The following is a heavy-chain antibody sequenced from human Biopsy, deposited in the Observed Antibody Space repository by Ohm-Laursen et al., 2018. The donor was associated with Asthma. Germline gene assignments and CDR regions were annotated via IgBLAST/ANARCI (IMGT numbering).Heavy chain of an antibody. CDR1: GGTFGNYA. D-gene: IGHD5-12*01. J-gene: IGHJ6*02. V-gene: IGHV1-69*06. Sequence: SSVKVSCKASGGTFGNYAISWVRQAPGLGLEWMGGISPVFGSTNIAQKFQGRVTISADIFTKTAYLEVSSLRSDDTAVYYCARGYSGSDRIVYYYSGLEVWGQGTTVTVSS. CDR3: ARGYSGSDRIVYYYSGLEV. CDR2: ISPVFGST.